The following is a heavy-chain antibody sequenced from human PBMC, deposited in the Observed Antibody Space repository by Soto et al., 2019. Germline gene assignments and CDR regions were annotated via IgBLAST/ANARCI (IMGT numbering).Heavy chain of an antibody. V-gene: IGHV3-15*07. D-gene: IGHD3-16*02. CDR1: GFTFSNAW. J-gene: IGHJ4*02. CDR3: TTSFYDYVWGSYRIGFDY. Sequence: EVQLVESGGGLVKPGGSLRLSCAASGFTFSNAWMNWVRQAPGKGLEWVGRIKSKTDGGTTDYAAPVKGRFTISRDDSKNTLYLQMNSLKTEDTAVYYCTTSFYDYVWGSYRIGFDYWGQGTLVTVSS. CDR2: IKSKTDGGTT.